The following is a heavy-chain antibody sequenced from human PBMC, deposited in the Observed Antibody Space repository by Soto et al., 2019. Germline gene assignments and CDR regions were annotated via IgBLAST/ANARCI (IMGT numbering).Heavy chain of an antibody. D-gene: IGHD3-22*01. Sequence: EVQLVESGGGLVQPGGSLRLSCAASGFAFSNYWMSWVRQAPGKGLEWVATIKQEGSEKYYVDSVKGRFTISRDKAKNSLYLQMNSMRAEDTAVYHCARQGTSMILVGAFDDWGQGALVTVSS. CDR1: GFAFSNYW. CDR2: IKQEGSEK. CDR3: ARQGTSMILVGAFDD. J-gene: IGHJ4*02. V-gene: IGHV3-7*01.